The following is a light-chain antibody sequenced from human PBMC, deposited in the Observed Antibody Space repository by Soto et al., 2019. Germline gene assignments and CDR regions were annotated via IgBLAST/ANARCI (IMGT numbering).Light chain of an antibody. J-gene: IGKJ2*01. CDR2: EAS. V-gene: IGKV3-15*01. CDR1: QSLTRN. CDR3: QQYNNWPPYT. Sequence: IVKTQSPATLFVSPGERDHFCCRASQSLTRNLAWYQQKPGQAPRLLMYEASTRATGIPARFSGSGSGTEFTLTISSVQSEDFAVYYCQQYNNWPPYTFGQGTEVDI.